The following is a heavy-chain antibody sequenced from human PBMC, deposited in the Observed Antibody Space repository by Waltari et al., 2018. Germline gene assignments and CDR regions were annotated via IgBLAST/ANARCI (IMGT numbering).Heavy chain of an antibody. D-gene: IGHD2-21*01. CDR3: ARRPMVVAPTLVDN. J-gene: IGHJ4*02. CDR1: GFIFNNYT. CDR2: VRGRSSYI. Sequence: LVESGGGLVKPGGSLRLSCSVSGFIFNNYTMIWVRQAPGQGLEWVASVRGRSSYIFYGDSVKGRFLISRDNSQNSLYLQMNRLRAGDTGVYYCARRPMVVAPTLVDNWGQGTLVTVSS. V-gene: IGHV3-21*06.